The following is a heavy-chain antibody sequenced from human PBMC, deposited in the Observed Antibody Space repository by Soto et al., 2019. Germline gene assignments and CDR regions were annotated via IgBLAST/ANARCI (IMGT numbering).Heavy chain of an antibody. CDR3: ARGRYGDY. J-gene: IGHJ4*02. Sequence: QVHLVQSGAEVKKPGASVKVSCKGSGYTFTSYGITWVRQAPGQGLEWMGWIVALNGDTDYAQKLQGRVTVTRDTSTRTAYMELRSLRSEDTAVYYCARGRYGDYWGQGALVTVSS. V-gene: IGHV1-18*01. D-gene: IGHD1-1*01. CDR1: GYTFTSYG. CDR2: IVALNGDT.